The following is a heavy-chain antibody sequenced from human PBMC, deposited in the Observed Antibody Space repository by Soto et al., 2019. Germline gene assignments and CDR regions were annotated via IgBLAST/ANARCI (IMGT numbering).Heavy chain of an antibody. Sequence: PGGSLRLSCAASGFTFSSYSMNWVRQAPGKGLEWVSSISSSSSYIYYADSVKGRFTISRDNAKNSLYLQMNSLTAEDTAVYYCASLEYYYDSSGALDYWGQGTLVTVSS. D-gene: IGHD3-22*01. V-gene: IGHV3-21*01. CDR2: ISSSSSYI. CDR3: ASLEYYYDSSGALDY. CDR1: GFTFSSYS. J-gene: IGHJ4*02.